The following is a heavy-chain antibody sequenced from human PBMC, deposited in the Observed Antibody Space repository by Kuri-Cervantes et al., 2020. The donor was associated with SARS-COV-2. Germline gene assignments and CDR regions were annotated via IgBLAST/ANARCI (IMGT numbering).Heavy chain of an antibody. CDR1: GFTFSSYE. Sequence: GGSLRLSCAASGFTFSSYEMNWVRQASGKGLEWVGRIRSKANSYATAYAASVKGGFTISRDDSKNTAYLQMNSLKTEDTAVYYCTIQVRGYCSGGSCSTLDYWGQGTLVTVSS. CDR3: TIQVRGYCSGGSCSTLDY. V-gene: IGHV3-73*01. CDR2: IRSKANSYAT. J-gene: IGHJ4*02. D-gene: IGHD2-15*01.